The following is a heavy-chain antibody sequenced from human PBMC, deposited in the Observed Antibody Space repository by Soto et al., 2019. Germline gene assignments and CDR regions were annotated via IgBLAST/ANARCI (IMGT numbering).Heavy chain of an antibody. D-gene: IGHD4-17*01. Sequence: QVQLVESGGGVVQPGRSLRLSWAASGFTFSSYAMHWVRRATGKGLWWGAVISYNGSNKYYADSVQGRFTISRDNSKNTMNLLMNSMRTEDTAVYYCATQGSGTTFRTFAVDILGQGTMVTVSS. V-gene: IGHV3-30-3*01. CDR1: GFTFSSYA. J-gene: IGHJ3*02. CDR3: ATQGSGTTFRTFAVDI. CDR2: ISYNGSNK.